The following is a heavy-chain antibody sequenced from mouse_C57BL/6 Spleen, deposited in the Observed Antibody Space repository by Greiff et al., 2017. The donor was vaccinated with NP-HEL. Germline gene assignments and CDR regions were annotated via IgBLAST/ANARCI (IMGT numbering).Heavy chain of an antibody. CDR3: ARPDYDDRFAY. D-gene: IGHD2-4*01. J-gene: IGHJ3*01. V-gene: IGHV1-69*01. CDR2: IAPSDSYT. Sequence: QVQLQQPGAELVMPGASVKLSCKASGYTFTSYWMHWVKQRPGQGLEWIGEIAPSDSYTNYNQKFKGKSTLTVDKSSSTAYMQLSSLTSEDSAVYYCARPDYDDRFAYWGQGTLVTVSA. CDR1: GYTFTSYW.